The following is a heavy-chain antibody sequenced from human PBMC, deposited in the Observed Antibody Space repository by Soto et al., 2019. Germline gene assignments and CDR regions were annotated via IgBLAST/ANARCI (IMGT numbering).Heavy chain of an antibody. D-gene: IGHD6-19*01. V-gene: IGHV4-39*01. J-gene: IGHJ6*02. CDR2: IYYSGST. CDR3: ARTEYQWLAYYYYYGMDV. Sequence: PSETLSLTCTVSGGSISSSSYYWGWIRQPPGKGLEWIGSIYYSGSTYYNPSLKSRVTISVDTSKNQFSLKLSSVTAADTAVYYCARTEYQWLAYYYYYGMDVWGQGTTVTVSS. CDR1: GGSISSSSYY.